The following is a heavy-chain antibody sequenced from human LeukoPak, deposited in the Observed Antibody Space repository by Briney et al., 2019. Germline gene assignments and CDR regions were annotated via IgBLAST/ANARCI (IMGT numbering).Heavy chain of an antibody. D-gene: IGHD2-2*01. V-gene: IGHV3-30*01. CDR1: GFTFSSYA. CDR3: ARIGGSSTRDYYMDV. CDR2: ISYDGSNK. Sequence: QPGGSLRLSCAASGFTFSSYAMHWVRQAPGKGLEWVAVISYDGSNKYYADSVKGRFTISRDNSKNALYLQMNSLRAEDTAVYYCARIGGSSTRDYYMDVWGKGTTVTVSS. J-gene: IGHJ6*03.